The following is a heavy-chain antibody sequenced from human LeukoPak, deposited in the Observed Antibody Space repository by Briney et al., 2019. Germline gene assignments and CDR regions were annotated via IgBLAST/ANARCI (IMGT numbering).Heavy chain of an antibody. CDR1: GFTFSSYG. D-gene: IGHD5-18*01. CDR3: AKSAYSYGYGHDAFDI. Sequence: GGSLRLSCAASGFTFSSYGMHWVRQAPGKGLEWVAFIRYDGSNKYYADSVKGRFTISRDNSKNTLYLQMNSLRAEDTAVYYCAKSAYSYGYGHDAFDIWGQGTMVTVSS. J-gene: IGHJ3*02. V-gene: IGHV3-30*02. CDR2: IRYDGSNK.